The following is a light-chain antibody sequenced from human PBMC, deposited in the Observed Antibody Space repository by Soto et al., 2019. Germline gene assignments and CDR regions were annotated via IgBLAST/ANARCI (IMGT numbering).Light chain of an antibody. J-gene: IGKJ1*01. Sequence: EIVMTQSPATLSVSPGERATLSCRASQSVSSNLAWYQQKPGQAPRLLIYGASTRATGIPARFSGSGSGTEFTLTSCSLQSEDVAVYYCQQYNNWPQWKFGQGTKVEIK. CDR1: QSVSSN. V-gene: IGKV3-15*01. CDR2: GAS. CDR3: QQYNNWPQWK.